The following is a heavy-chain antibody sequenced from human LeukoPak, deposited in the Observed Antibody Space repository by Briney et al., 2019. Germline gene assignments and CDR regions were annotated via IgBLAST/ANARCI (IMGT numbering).Heavy chain of an antibody. V-gene: IGHV1-46*01. CDR3: ARGIAAAGSGNAFDI. J-gene: IGHJ3*02. CDR1: GYTFTSYY. CDR2: INPSGGST. Sequence: ASVKVSCKASGYTFTSYYMHGVRQAPGQGLEWMGIINPSGGSTSYAQKFQGRVTMTRDMSTSTVYMELSSLRSEDTAVYYCARGIAAAGSGNAFDIWGQGTMVTVSS. D-gene: IGHD6-13*01.